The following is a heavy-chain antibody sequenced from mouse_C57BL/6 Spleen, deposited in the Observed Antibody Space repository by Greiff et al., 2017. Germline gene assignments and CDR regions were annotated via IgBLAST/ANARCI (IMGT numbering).Heavy chain of an antibody. CDR1: GYSITSGYY. J-gene: IGHJ3*01. CDR3: ARDYDGYYGWFAY. Sequence: EVKLMESGPGLVKPSQSLSLTCSVTGYSITSGYYWNWIRQFPGNKLEWMGYISYDGSNNYNPSLKNRISITRDTSKNQFFLKLNSVTTEDTATYYCARDYDGYYGWFAYWGQGTLVTVSA. D-gene: IGHD2-3*01. V-gene: IGHV3-6*01. CDR2: ISYDGSN.